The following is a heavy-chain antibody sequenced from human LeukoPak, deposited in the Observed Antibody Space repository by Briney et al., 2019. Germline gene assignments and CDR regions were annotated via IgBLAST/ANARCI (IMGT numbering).Heavy chain of an antibody. J-gene: IGHJ6*03. CDR3: ARQLVGLVKGYYYYYMDV. CDR1: GFNFSNFA. CDR2: ISGSGGSI. Sequence: GGSLRLSCAGSGFNFSNFAMNWVRQTPEKGLEWVSFISGSGGSIHYGGSVKGRFTISRDNSKNMVYLQMNSLRVDDTAAYYCARQLVGLVKGYYYYYMDVWGKGTTVTVSS. D-gene: IGHD3/OR15-3a*01. V-gene: IGHV3-23*01.